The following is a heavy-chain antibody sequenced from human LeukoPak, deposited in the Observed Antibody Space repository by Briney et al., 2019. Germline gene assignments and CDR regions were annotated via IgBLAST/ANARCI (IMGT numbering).Heavy chain of an antibody. J-gene: IGHJ4*02. CDR2: ISGSGGSA. D-gene: IGHD3-10*01. CDR3: ARSSRGVQGVITPPKY. V-gene: IGHV3-23*01. CDR1: GFTFSSYA. Sequence: GGSLRLSCAASGFTFSSYAMSWVRQAPGKGLEWVSAISGSGGSAYYADSVKGRFTISRDNSKNTLYLQMNSLRAEDTAVYYCARSSRGVQGVITPPKYWGQGTLVTVSS.